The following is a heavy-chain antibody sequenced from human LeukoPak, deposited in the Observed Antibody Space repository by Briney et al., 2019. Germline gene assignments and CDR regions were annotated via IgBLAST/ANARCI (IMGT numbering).Heavy chain of an antibody. J-gene: IGHJ4*02. CDR1: GGSISSGYYY. CDR3: ARGWGPGYNGPLLKVYFDY. V-gene: IGHV4-39*07. Sequence: SETLSLTCTVSGGSISSGYYYWAWIRQPPGKGLECIGIIYYSGNTYYNPSLKSRVTISVDTSRKQFSLKLSSVTAADTAVYYCARGWGPGYNGPLLKVYFDYWGQGTLVTVSS. D-gene: IGHD5-12*01. CDR2: IYYSGNT.